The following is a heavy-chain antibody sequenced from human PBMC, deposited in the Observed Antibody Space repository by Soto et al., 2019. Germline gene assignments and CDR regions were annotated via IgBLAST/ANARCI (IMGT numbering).Heavy chain of an antibody. D-gene: IGHD3-3*01. CDR1: GFTFSSYG. Sequence: PGGSLRLSCAASGFTFSSYGMHRVRQAPGKGLEWVAVISYDGSNKYYADSVKGRFTISRDNSKNTLYLQMNSLRAEDTAVYYCAKAGDGTYYDFWSGYPGYYYYYGMDVWGQGTTVTVSS. J-gene: IGHJ6*02. CDR3: AKAGDGTYYDFWSGYPGYYYYYGMDV. CDR2: ISYDGSNK. V-gene: IGHV3-30*18.